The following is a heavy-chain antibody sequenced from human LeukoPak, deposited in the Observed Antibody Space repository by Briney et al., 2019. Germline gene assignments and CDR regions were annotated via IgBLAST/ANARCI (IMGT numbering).Heavy chain of an antibody. CDR2: IWYDGSNK. CDR3: ARDTLGAGSGYVDY. J-gene: IGHJ4*02. Sequence: RPGGSLRLSCAASGFTFSSYGMHWVRQAPGKGLEWAAVIWYDGSNKYYADSVKGRFTISRDNSKNTLYLQMNSLRAEDTAVYYCARDTLGAGSGYVDYWGQGTLVTVSS. D-gene: IGHD2-15*01. V-gene: IGHV3-33*01. CDR1: GFTFSSYG.